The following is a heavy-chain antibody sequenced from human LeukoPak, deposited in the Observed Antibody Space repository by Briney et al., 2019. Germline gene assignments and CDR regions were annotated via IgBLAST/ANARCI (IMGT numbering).Heavy chain of an antibody. CDR1: GGSFSGYY. Sequence: PSETLSLTCAVYGGSFSGYYWSWIRQPPGKGLEWIGEINHSGSTNYNPSLKSRVTISVDTSKNQFSLKLSSVTAADTAVYYCARRLVVVAAKRSHVLDYWGQGTLVTVSS. V-gene: IGHV4-34*01. J-gene: IGHJ4*02. CDR2: INHSGST. CDR3: ARRLVVVAAKRSHVLDY. D-gene: IGHD2-15*01.